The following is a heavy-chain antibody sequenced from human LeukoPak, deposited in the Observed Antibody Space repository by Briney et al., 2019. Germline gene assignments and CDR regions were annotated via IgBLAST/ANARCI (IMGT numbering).Heavy chain of an antibody. CDR2: IYHSGST. V-gene: IGHV4-4*02. J-gene: IGHJ4*02. D-gene: IGHD1-26*01. Sequence: SETLSLTCAVSGRSITSSNRRSWVRQPPGKGLEWIGEIYHSGSTNYNPSLKSRVTISVDKSKNQFSLKLTSVTAADTAVYYCARHVAGGTYSLYHGGQGTLVTVSS. CDR1: GRSITSSNR. CDR3: ARHVAGGTYSLYH.